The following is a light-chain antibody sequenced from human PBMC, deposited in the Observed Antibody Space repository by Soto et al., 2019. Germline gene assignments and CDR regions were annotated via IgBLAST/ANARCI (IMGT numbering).Light chain of an antibody. CDR3: QPYNNWPLT. V-gene: IGKV3-15*01. CDR2: DTS. J-gene: IGKJ4*01. Sequence: EVVMRQSPSTLSVSPLEGATLSCRASQGIGDTLAWYQHKPGQTPRLLIYDTSTRATGVPTRFSGSRSGAEFTLTINRLQSEDFAVYYSQPYNNWPLTFGGGTKVDIK. CDR1: QGIGDT.